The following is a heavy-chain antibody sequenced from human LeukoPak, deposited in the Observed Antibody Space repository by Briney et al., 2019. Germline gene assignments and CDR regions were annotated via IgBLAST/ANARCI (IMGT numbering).Heavy chain of an antibody. CDR2: IYHSGST. J-gene: IGHJ4*02. Sequence: SETLSLTCTVSGGSISSGGYYWSWIRQPPGKGLEWIGYIYHSGSTYYNPSLKSRVTISVDRSKNQFSLKLSSVTAADTAVYYCARERSGSFYAFDYWGQGTLVTVSS. D-gene: IGHD1-26*01. V-gene: IGHV4-30-2*01. CDR1: GGSISSGGYY. CDR3: ARERSGSFYAFDY.